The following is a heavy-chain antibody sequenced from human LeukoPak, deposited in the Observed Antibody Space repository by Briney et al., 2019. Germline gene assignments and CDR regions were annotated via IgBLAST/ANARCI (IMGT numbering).Heavy chain of an antibody. V-gene: IGHV2-70*11. CDR2: IEWGDDK. Sequence: SGPTLVNPTQTLTLTCTFSGFSLSTSGMCVSWIRQPPGKALEWLARIEWGDDKSYTTSLKTRLTISKDTSKNTVVLTMTNMDPVDTATYYCARCERSLSLDYWGQGTLVTVSS. CDR1: GFSLSTSGMC. CDR3: ARCERSLSLDY. J-gene: IGHJ4*02.